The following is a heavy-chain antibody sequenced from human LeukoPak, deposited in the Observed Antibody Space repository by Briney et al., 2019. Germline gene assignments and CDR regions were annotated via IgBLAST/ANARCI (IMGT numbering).Heavy chain of an antibody. V-gene: IGHV4-34*01. CDR2: INHSGST. CDR1: GGSFSGYY. CDR3: ARDPAVGGFDY. Sequence: SETLSLTCAVYGGSFSGYYWSWIRQPPGKGLEWIGEINHSGSTNYNPSLESRVTISVDTSKNQFSLKLSSVTAADTAVYYCARDPAVGGFDYWGQGTLVTVSS. D-gene: IGHD3-16*01. J-gene: IGHJ4*02.